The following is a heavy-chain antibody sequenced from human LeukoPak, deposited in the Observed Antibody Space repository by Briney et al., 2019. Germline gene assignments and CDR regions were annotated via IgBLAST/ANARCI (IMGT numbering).Heavy chain of an antibody. D-gene: IGHD5-24*01. Sequence: GGSLRLSCAASGFTFSSYGMHWVRQAPGKGLEWVSAISGSGGSTYYADSVKGRFTISRDNSKNTLYLQMNSLRAEDTAVYYCAKASWPDFDYWGQGTLVTVSS. J-gene: IGHJ4*02. CDR1: GFTFSSYG. CDR3: AKASWPDFDY. CDR2: ISGSGGST. V-gene: IGHV3-23*01.